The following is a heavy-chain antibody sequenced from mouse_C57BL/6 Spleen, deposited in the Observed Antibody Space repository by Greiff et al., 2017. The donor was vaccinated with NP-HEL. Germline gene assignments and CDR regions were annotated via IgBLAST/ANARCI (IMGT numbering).Heavy chain of an antibody. J-gene: IGHJ4*01. Sequence: QVQLQQSGAELVKPGASVKISCKASGYAFSSYWMNWVKQRPGKGLEWIGQIYPGDGDTNYNGKFKGKATLTADKSSSTAYMQLSSLTSEDSAVYFCARYGNLDYDYPYYAMDYWGQGTSVTVSS. V-gene: IGHV1-80*01. D-gene: IGHD2-4*01. CDR1: GYAFSSYW. CDR3: ARYGNLDYDYPYYAMDY. CDR2: IYPGDGDT.